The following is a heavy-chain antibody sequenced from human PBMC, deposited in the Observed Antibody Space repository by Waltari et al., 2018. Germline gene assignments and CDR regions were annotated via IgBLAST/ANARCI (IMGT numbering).Heavy chain of an antibody. J-gene: IGHJ5*02. Sequence: QLQLQESGPGLVKPSETLSLTCTVSGGYISSSTLFWGWIRQPLGKGLEWLGSIYDGGTTYYNPSLKSRVTISVDTSKNQFSLTVNSVTAADTAVYYCATHPPSQLGVVLNWFDPWGQGILVTVSS. CDR2: IYDGGTT. CDR3: ATHPPSQLGVVLNWFDP. D-gene: IGHD3-16*01. V-gene: IGHV4-39*01. CDR1: GGYISSSTLF.